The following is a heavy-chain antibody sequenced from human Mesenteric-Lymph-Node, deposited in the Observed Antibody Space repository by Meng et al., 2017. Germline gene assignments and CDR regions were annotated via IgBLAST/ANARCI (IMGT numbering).Heavy chain of an antibody. V-gene: IGHV4-4*07. J-gene: IGHJ1*01. D-gene: IGHD2-2*01. CDR3: ARGLPGYCSSTSCSEYFQH. CDR2: IETSGST. CDR1: GGSISGYY. Sequence: SETLSLTCTVSGGSISGYYWSWIRQPAGRGLEWIGRIETSGSTNYNPSIRSRVTMSVDTSKNQFSLKLSSVTAADTAVYYCARGLPGYCSSTSCSEYFQHWGQGTLVTVSS.